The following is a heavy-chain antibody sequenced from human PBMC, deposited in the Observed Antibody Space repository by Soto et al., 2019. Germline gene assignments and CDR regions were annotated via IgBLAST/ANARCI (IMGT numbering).Heavy chain of an antibody. D-gene: IGHD3-22*01. CDR2: IKTGSGYT. Sequence: QVQLVQSGAEVKKPGASVKVSCKASGYTFSTYAMHWVRQAPGQRLEWMGRIKTGSGYTKYSQNFQVRVTITRDTSATTTYMELISLRSEDTAVYYCARGDISGYYFVDLWGQGTLVSVSS. J-gene: IGHJ4*02. CDR3: ARGDISGYYFVDL. CDR1: GYTFSTYA. V-gene: IGHV1-3*04.